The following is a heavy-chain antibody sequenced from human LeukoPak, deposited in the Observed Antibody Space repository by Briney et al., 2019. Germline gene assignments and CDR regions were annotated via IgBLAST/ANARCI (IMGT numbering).Heavy chain of an antibody. V-gene: IGHV4-34*01. Sequence: GSLRLSCAASGFTFSSYAMSWIRQPPGKGLEWIGEINHSGSTNYNPSLKSRVTISVDTSKNQFSLKLSSVTAADTAVYYCAREYSSSRPWFDPWGQGTLVTVSS. CDR2: INHSGST. J-gene: IGHJ5*02. D-gene: IGHD6-6*01. CDR3: AREYSSSRPWFDP. CDR1: GFTFSSYA.